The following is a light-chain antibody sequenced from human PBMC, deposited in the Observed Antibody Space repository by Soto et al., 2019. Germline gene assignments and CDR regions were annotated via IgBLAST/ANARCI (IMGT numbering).Light chain of an antibody. Sequence: EIVMTQSPATLSVSPGERATLSCRASQSVSSNLAWYQQKPGQAPRLLIYGASTRATGIPAGFSGSGSGTEFTLTIRSLQSEDFAGYYCQQDNNWPPLTFGGGTKVEIK. V-gene: IGKV3-15*01. J-gene: IGKJ4*01. CDR1: QSVSSN. CDR2: GAS. CDR3: QQDNNWPPLT.